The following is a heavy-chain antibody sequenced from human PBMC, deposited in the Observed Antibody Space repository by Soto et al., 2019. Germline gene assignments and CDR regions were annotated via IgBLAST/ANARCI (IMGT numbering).Heavy chain of an antibody. CDR3: AEEGLGGDGPAFDY. J-gene: IGHJ4*02. Sequence: GGSLRLSCAASGFTFSDYYMSWIRQAPGKGLEWVSYISSSGSTIYYADSVKGRFTISRDNGKNLLYLQMNSLRAEETAGYYCAEEGLGGDGPAFDYWGQGTLVTVSS. CDR2: ISSSGSTI. CDR1: GFTFSDYY. V-gene: IGHV3-11*01. D-gene: IGHD2-21*02.